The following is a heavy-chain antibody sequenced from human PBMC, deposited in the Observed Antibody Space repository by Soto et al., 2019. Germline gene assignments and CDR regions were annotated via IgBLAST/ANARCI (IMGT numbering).Heavy chain of an antibody. J-gene: IGHJ5*02. CDR2: IYYSGST. CDR3: AREFRITMVRGVSNWFDP. V-gene: IGHV4-30-4*01. CDR1: GGSISSGDYY. Sequence: QVQLQESGPGLVKPSQTLSLTCTVSGGSISSGDYYWSWIRQPPGKGLEWIGYIYYSGSTYYNPSLKSRVTISVDKSKNQFSLKLSSVTAADTAVYYCAREFRITMVRGVSNWFDPWGQGTLVTVSS. D-gene: IGHD3-10*01.